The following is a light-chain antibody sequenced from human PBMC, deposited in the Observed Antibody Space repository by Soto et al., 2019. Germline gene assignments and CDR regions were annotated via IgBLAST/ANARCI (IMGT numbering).Light chain of an antibody. V-gene: IGKV3-11*01. CDR2: DAS. Sequence: EIFLTQSPTTLSLCRGEKANLTCRASQRISGYLAWYQQKPGQAPRLLIYDASNRATGIPARFSGSGSGTEFTLTISSLQPDDFATYYCQHYNSYSEAFGQGTKVDI. CDR1: QRISGY. CDR3: QHYNSYSEA. J-gene: IGKJ1*01.